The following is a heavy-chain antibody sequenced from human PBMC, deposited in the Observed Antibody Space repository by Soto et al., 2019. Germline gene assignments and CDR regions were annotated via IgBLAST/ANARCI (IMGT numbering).Heavy chain of an antibody. D-gene: IGHD2-2*03. V-gene: IGHV1-69*06. CDR2: IIPIFGTA. CDR1: GGTFSSYA. J-gene: IGHJ6*02. CDR3: ARDFMGIVVGPAAPPYYYYGMDV. Sequence: SVKVSCKASGGTFSSYAISWVRQAPGQGLEWMGGIIPIFGTANYAQKFQGRVTITADKSTSTAYMELSSLRSEDTAVYYCARDFMGIVVGPAAPPYYYYGMDVWGQGTTVTVSS.